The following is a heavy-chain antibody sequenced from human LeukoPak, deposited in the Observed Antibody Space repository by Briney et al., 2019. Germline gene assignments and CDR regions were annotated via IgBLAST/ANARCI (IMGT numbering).Heavy chain of an antibody. D-gene: IGHD3-10*01. J-gene: IGHJ6*03. V-gene: IGHV4-59*01. CDR2: IYYSGST. CDR3: ARDSGRYYGSGSYLDV. CDR1: GGSISSYY. Sequence: PSETLSLTCTVSGGSISSYYWSWIRQPPGKGLEWIGYIYYSGSTNYNPSLKSRVTISVDTSKNQFSLKLSSVTAADTAVYYCARDSGRYYGSGSYLDVWGKGTTVTVSS.